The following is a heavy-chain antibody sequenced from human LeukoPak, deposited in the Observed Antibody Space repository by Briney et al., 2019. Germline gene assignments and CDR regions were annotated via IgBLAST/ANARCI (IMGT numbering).Heavy chain of an antibody. CDR3: ARRFSGYGRGTFDY. V-gene: IGHV4-34*01. CDR2: INHSGST. J-gene: IGHJ4*02. Sequence: PSETLPLTCAVYGGSFSGYYWSWIRQPPGKGLEWIGEINHSGSTNYNPSLKSRVTISVDTSKNQFSLKLSSVTAADTAVYYCARRFSGYGRGTFDYWGQGTLVTVSS. CDR1: GGSFSGYY. D-gene: IGHD5-12*01.